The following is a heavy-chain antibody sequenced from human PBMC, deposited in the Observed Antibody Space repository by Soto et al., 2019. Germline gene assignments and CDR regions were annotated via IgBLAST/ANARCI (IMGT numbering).Heavy chain of an antibody. CDR3: ARGKGDYYGSGSYYDYYYYGMDV. CDR1: GGSISSGGYY. J-gene: IGHJ6*02. CDR2: IYYSGST. Sequence: QVQLQESGPGLVKPSQTLSLTCTVSGGSISSGGYYWSWIRQHPGKGVEWIGYIYYSGSTYYNPSLKSRVTISVDTSKNQFSLKLSSVTAADTAVYYCARGKGDYYGSGSYYDYYYYGMDVWGQGTTVTVSS. V-gene: IGHV4-31*03. D-gene: IGHD3-10*01.